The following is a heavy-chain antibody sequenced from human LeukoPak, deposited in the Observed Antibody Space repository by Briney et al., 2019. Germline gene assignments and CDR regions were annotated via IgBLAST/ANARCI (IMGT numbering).Heavy chain of an antibody. J-gene: IGHJ3*01. Sequence: GGSLRLSCAVSGFTVSSGHMHWVRQAPGQGLEWVATFYRGGNTYHADSVKGRLTVSRDNLKNTVSLQMDSLRAEDTAVYYCATSKSATYDGLDLWGQGTRVTVPS. CDR3: ATSKSATYDGLDL. CDR2: FYRGGNT. CDR1: GFTVSSGH. V-gene: IGHV3-53*01. D-gene: IGHD5-24*01.